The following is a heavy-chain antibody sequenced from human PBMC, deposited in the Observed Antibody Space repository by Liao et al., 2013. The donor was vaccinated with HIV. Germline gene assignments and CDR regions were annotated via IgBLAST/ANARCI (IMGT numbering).Heavy chain of an antibody. D-gene: IGHD6-13*01. CDR2: IYASGNT. CDR1: GGSFSVYY. J-gene: IGHJ2*01. Sequence: QVRLHQWGAGLLKPSETLSLSCAVYGGSFSVYYWSWIRQPAGKGLEWIGRIYASGNTNSNPSLKSRVTMSVDTSKNHFSLNLTSVTAADTAVYYCARTPAAADWYFDLWGRGTLVTVSA. V-gene: IGHV4-59*10. CDR3: ARTPAAADWYFDL.